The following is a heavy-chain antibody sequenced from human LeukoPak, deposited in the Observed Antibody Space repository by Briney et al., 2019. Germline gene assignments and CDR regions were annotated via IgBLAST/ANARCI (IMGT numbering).Heavy chain of an antibody. CDR3: ARPIVGGAFDI. Sequence: ASVKVSCKASGYTFTNDEINWVRQVPGQGLEWMGWMHPNSGNTGYAQKFQGRVTMTRDTSRSTAYMELSSLTFKDTAVYYCARPIVGGAFDIWGQGTMVTVSS. D-gene: IGHD3-3*01. CDR1: GYTFTNDE. J-gene: IGHJ3*02. CDR2: MHPNSGNT. V-gene: IGHV1-8*01.